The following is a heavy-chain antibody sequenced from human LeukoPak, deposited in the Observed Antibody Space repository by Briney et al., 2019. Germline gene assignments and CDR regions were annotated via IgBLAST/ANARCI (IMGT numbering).Heavy chain of an antibody. CDR2: ISGSGGST. V-gene: IGHV3-23*01. CDR1: GFTFSSYA. J-gene: IGHJ6*03. Sequence: GGSLRLSCAASGFTFSSYAMSWVRQAPGKGLEWVSAISGSGGSTYYADSVKGRFTISRDNSKNTLYLQMNSLRAEDTAVYYCAKASHNCGGDCYHYYYYMDVWGKGTTVTISS. D-gene: IGHD2-21*02. CDR3: AKASHNCGGDCYHYYYYMDV.